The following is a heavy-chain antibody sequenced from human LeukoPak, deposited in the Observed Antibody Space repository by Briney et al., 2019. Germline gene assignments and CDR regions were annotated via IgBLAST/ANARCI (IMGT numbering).Heavy chain of an antibody. CDR3: AREGRGYSGYDYYYYGMDV. CDR1: GGSISSYY. V-gene: IGHV4-59*01. J-gene: IGHJ6*02. Sequence: SETLSLTCTVSGGSISSYYWSWIRQPPGKGLEWIGYIYYSGSTNYNPSLKSRVTISVDTSKNQFSLKLSSVTAADTAVYYCAREGRGYSGYDYYYYGMDVWGQRTTVTVSS. CDR2: IYYSGST. D-gene: IGHD5-12*01.